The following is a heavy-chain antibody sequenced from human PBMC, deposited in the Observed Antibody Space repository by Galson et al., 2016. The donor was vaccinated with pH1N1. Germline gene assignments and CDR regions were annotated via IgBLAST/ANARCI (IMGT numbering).Heavy chain of an antibody. Sequence: SLRLSCAVSGFTFRRSGMHWVRQAPGKGLEWVAIISYDGNNAYHGDSVKGRFTISRDNSKNSLYLEMSSLRAEDTALYYCANFYGLCSESWGQGTLVTVSS. V-gene: IGHV3-30*12. CDR3: ANFYGLCSES. J-gene: IGHJ5*02. D-gene: IGHD4-17*01. CDR2: ISYDGNNA. CDR1: GFTFRRSG.